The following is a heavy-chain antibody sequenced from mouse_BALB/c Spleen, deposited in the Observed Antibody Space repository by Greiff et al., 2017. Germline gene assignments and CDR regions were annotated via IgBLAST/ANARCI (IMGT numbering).Heavy chain of an antibody. V-gene: IGHV5-6-5*01. J-gene: IGHJ3*01. Sequence: EVNVVESGGGLVKPGGSLKLSCAASGFTFSSYAMSWVRQTPEKRLEWVASISSGGSTYYPDSVKGRFTISRDNARNILYLQMSSLRSEDTAMYYCASIITTVVDGFAYWGQGTLVTVSA. CDR1: GFTFSSYA. CDR2: ISSGGST. CDR3: ASIITTVVDGFAY. D-gene: IGHD1-1*01.